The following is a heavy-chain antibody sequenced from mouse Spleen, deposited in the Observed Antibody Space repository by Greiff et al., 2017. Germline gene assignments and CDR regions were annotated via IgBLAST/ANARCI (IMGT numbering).Heavy chain of an antibody. CDR1: GYTFTSYG. CDR3: ASINLTGAKENDY. CDR2: IYPRSGNT. D-gene: IGHD4-1*01. Sequence: VQGVESGAELARPGASVKLSCKASGYTFTSYGISWVKQRTGQGLEWIGEIYPRSGNTYYNEKFKGKATLTADKSSSTAYMELRSLTSEDSAVYFCASINLTGAKENDYWGQGTTLTVSS. J-gene: IGHJ2*01. V-gene: IGHV1-81*01.